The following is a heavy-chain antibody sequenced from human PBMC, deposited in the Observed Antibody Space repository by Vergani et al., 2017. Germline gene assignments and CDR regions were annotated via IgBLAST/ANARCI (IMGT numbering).Heavy chain of an antibody. D-gene: IGHD2-15*01. CDR2: FHHTGMT. J-gene: IGHJ6*02. CDR3: ARGYSRAQIYYYYYGMDV. Sequence: QVQLQESGPGLVKPSETLSLTCTVSNYSISRGYFWGWIRRPPGKGLEWIASFHHTGMTYNNPSLKSRVTISVDTSKNLISLKLNSVTAADTALYYCARGYSRAQIYYYYYGMDVWGQGTTVTVSS. CDR1: NYSISRGYF. V-gene: IGHV4-38-2*02.